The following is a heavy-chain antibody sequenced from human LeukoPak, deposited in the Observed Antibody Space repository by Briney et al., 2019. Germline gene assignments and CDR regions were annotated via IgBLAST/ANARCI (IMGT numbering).Heavy chain of an antibody. Sequence: GGSLRLSCAASGFTFSSYAMHWVRQAPGKGLEWVAVISYDGSNKYYADSVKGRFTISRDNSKNTLYLQMNSLRAEDTAMYYCARHSMYSKSSGYNLWGQGTLVTVPS. D-gene: IGHD6-19*01. CDR1: GFTFSSYA. V-gene: IGHV3-30*04. CDR3: ARHSMYSKSSGYNL. CDR2: ISYDGSNK. J-gene: IGHJ1*01.